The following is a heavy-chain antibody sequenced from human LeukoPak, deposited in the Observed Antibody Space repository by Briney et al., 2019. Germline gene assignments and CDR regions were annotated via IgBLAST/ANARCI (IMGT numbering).Heavy chain of an antibody. V-gene: IGHV3-74*01. Sequence: GGSLRLSCAASGFNFSSYWMHWVRQAPGKGLVWVSRIKSDGSTNYADSVKGRFTISRDNAKNTVSLQMNSLRAEDTGVYFCARAPSEIGGYYPEYFRHWGQGTLVTVSS. CDR2: IKSDGST. CDR3: ARAPSEIGGYYPEYFRH. J-gene: IGHJ1*01. D-gene: IGHD3-22*01. CDR1: GFNFSSYW.